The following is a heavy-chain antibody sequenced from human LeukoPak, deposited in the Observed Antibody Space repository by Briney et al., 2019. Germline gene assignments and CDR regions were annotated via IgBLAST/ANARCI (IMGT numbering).Heavy chain of an antibody. CDR1: GFTFSSYS. CDR3: ARDPFGSGDFWSGYFDY. D-gene: IGHD3-3*01. CDR2: ISSSSSYI. J-gene: IGHJ4*02. V-gene: IGHV3-21*01. Sequence: PGGSLRLSCAASGFTFSSYSMNWVRQAPGKGLEWVSSISSSSSYIYYADSVKGRFTISRDNAKNSLYLQMNSLRAEDTAVYYCARDPFGSGDFWSGYFDYWGQGTLVIVSS.